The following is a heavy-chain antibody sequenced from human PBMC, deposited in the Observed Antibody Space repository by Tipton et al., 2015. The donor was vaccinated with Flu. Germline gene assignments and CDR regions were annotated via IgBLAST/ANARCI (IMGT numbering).Heavy chain of an antibody. D-gene: IGHD6-13*01. CDR1: GYSFSSYW. Sequence: VQLVQSGAEVKKPGESLKISCKGSGYSFSSYWIGWMRQMPGKDLEWMGIIYPGDSETRYSPSFQGQVTISADNSITTAYLQWSSLKASDTAMYYCARRGSSWGPFDYWGQGTLVTVSS. CDR3: ARRGSSWGPFDY. V-gene: IGHV5-51*01. J-gene: IGHJ4*02. CDR2: IYPGDSET.